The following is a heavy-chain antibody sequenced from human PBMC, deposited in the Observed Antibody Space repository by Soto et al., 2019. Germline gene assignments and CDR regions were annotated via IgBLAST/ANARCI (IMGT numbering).Heavy chain of an antibody. CDR1: GFTFGDYA. D-gene: IGHD3-3*01. V-gene: IGHV3-49*03. J-gene: IGHJ4*02. Sequence: PGGSLRLSCTASGFTFGDYAMSWFRHAPGKGLEWVGFIRSKAYGGTTEYAASVKGRFTISRDDSKSIAYLQMNSLKTEDTAVYYCTRSLRFLEWPQYYFDYWGQGTLVTVSS. CDR2: IRSKAYGGTT. CDR3: TRSLRFLEWPQYYFDY.